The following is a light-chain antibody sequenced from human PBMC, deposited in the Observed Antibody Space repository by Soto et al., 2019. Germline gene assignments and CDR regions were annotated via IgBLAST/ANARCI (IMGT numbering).Light chain of an antibody. CDR1: SSDVGSYNL. CDR3: CPYAGSSPCV. Sequence: QSALTQPASVSGSPGQSITISCTGTSSDVGSYNLVSWYQQHPGKAPKLMIYEGSKRPSGGSNRFSGSKSGNTASLTISGLQAEDEADYYCCPYAGSSPCVFGPGTQLTV. V-gene: IGLV2-23*01. CDR2: EGS. J-gene: IGLJ1*01.